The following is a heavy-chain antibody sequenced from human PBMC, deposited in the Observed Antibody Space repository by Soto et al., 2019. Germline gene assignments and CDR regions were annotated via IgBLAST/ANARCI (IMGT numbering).Heavy chain of an antibody. V-gene: IGHV1-18*04. D-gene: IGHD2-15*01. Sequence: ASVKVSCKASGYTFISHGISWVRQAPGQGLEWMGWISGKNGNTKYAQEVQGRVTLTTDTSTSTAYMELRSLRSDDTAVYYCARVSSSIVVVPDYGMDVWGQGTTVTVSS. CDR3: ARVSSSIVVVPDYGMDV. J-gene: IGHJ6*02. CDR1: GYTFISHG. CDR2: ISGKNGNT.